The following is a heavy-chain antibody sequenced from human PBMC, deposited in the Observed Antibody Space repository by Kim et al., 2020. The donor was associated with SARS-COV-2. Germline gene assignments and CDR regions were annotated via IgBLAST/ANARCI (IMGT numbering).Heavy chain of an antibody. V-gene: IGHV3-30-3*01. J-gene: IGHJ6*02. CDR3: ARDLRIQLWDYYYGMDV. CDR2: ISYDGSNK. D-gene: IGHD5-18*01. Sequence: GGSLRLSCAASGFTFSSYAVHWVRQAPGKGLEWVAVISYDGSNKYYADSVKGRFTISRDNSKNTLYLQMNSLRAEDTAVYYCARDLRIQLWDYYYGMDVWGQGITVTVSS. CDR1: GFTFSSYA.